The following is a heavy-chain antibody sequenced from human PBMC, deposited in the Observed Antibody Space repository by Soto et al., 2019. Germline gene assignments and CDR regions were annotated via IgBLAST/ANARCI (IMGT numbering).Heavy chain of an antibody. CDR2: INHSGST. CDR3: ARCIVVVPAAITFDYYYYYMDV. J-gene: IGHJ6*03. V-gene: IGHV4-34*01. Sequence: SETLSLTCAVYGGSFSGYYWSWSRQPPGKGLEWIGEINHSGSTNYNPSLKSRVTISVDTSKNQFSLKLSSVTAADTAVYYCARCIVVVPAAITFDYYYYYMDVWGKGNTVTVSS. CDR1: GGSFSGYY. D-gene: IGHD2-2*01.